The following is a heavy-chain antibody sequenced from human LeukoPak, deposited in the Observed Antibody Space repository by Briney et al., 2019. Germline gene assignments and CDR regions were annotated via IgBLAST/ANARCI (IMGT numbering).Heavy chain of an antibody. J-gene: IGHJ3*02. CDR1: GFTFKTYW. CDR3: ARDLKGPVNDVFDM. D-gene: IGHD4-23*01. Sequence: GGSLRLSCAASGFTFKTYWMHWVRQAPGKGLVWVSHSNSDGSSTSYADSVRGRFTISRDNAKNTLYLQMNSLRAENTAVYYCARDLKGPVNDVFDMWGQGTMVTVSS. V-gene: IGHV3-74*01. CDR2: SNSDGSST.